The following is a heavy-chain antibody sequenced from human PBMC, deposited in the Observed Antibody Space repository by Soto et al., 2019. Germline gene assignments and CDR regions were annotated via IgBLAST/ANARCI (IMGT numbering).Heavy chain of an antibody. CDR2: IYYSGST. Sequence: PSETLSLTCTVSGGSISSYYWSWIRQPPGKGLEWIGYIYYSGSTNYNPSLKSRVTISVDTSKNQFSLKLSSVTAADTAVYYCARQVRRNQPFDYWGQGTLVTVSS. CDR3: ARQVRRNQPFDY. V-gene: IGHV4-59*01. CDR1: GGSISSYY. J-gene: IGHJ4*02. D-gene: IGHD4-4*01.